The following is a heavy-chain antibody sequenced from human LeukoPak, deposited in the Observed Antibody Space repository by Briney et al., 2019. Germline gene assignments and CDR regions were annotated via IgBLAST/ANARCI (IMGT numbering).Heavy chain of an antibody. D-gene: IGHD6-25*01. Sequence: ASVKVSCKASGYTFSNYYIHWVRQAPGQGLEWMAKVNPSGAGTTFAQKFQGRVTMTSDTSTSTVYMGLSSLTSEDTAVYYCASHNSGWQQTWFDFWGQGILVTVSS. J-gene: IGHJ4*02. CDR3: ASHNSGWQQTWFDF. CDR1: GYTFSNYY. CDR2: VNPSGAGT. V-gene: IGHV1-46*01.